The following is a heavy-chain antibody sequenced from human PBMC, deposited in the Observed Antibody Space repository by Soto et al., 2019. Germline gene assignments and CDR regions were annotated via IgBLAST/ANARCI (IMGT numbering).Heavy chain of an antibody. V-gene: IGHV5-51*01. Sequence: PGESMTISSKGPVYSITSYWLGSVRQLPGKGLEWMGIIYPGDSDTRYSPSFQGQVTISADKSISTAYLQWSSLKASDTAMYYCASAVAGHDAYEIWCHGPLVTVPS. D-gene: IGHD6-13*01. J-gene: IGHJ4*01. CDR3: ASAVAGHDAYEI. CDR1: VYSITSYW. CDR2: IYPGDSDT.